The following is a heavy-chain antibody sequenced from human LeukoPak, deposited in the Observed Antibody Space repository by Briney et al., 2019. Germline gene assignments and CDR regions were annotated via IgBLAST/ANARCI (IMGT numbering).Heavy chain of an antibody. CDR2: IYYSGST. CDR1: GGSISSGDYY. CDR3: AREALKQLAVY. D-gene: IGHD6-13*01. V-gene: IGHV4-30-4*08. Sequence: PSETLSLTCTVSGGSISSGDYYWSWIRQPPGKGLEWIGYIYYSGSTYYNPSLKSRVTISVDTSKNQFSLKLSSVTAADTAVYYCAREALKQLAVYWGQGTLVTVSS. J-gene: IGHJ4*02.